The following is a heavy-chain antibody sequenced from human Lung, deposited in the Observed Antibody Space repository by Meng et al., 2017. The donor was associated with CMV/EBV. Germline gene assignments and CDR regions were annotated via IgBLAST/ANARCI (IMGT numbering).Heavy chain of an antibody. J-gene: IGHJ6*02. Sequence: XVXVSXXTSGGSFSNYPINWVRQAPGQGLEWMGRFIPMFNISGFAQRFQGRISITADTSTSNGYMELISLTSEDTAVYFCARGLGYFDWLTPSIYYYVMDVWGQGTXVTVSS. D-gene: IGHD3-9*01. CDR3: ARGLGYFDWLTPSIYYYVMDV. CDR2: FIPMFNIS. V-gene: IGHV1-69*02. CDR1: GGSFSNYP.